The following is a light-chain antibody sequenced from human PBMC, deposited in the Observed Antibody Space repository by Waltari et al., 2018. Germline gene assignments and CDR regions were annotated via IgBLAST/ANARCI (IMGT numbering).Light chain of an antibody. V-gene: IGLV2-14*03. CDR1: SSDIGGYPY. J-gene: IGLJ1*01. CDR2: DVS. CDR3: SSYRHNTLSV. Sequence: QSALTQPASVSGSPGQSITLSCTGTSSDIGGYPYVSWYQQHPGKAPKLIIYDVSNRPSGVSNRFSGSKSSNTASLTISGLQAEDEADYFSSSYRHNTLSVFGTGTNVTVL.